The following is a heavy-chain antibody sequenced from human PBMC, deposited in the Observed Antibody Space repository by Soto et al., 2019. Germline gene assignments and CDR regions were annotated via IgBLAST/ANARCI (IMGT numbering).Heavy chain of an antibody. CDR2: IGTAGDT. CDR3: ARSRPYNPTYYGMDV. V-gene: IGHV3-13*01. J-gene: IGHJ6*02. Sequence: GGSLRLSCAASGPTFSSYDMHWVRQATGKGLEWVSAIGTAGDTYYPGSVKGRFTISRENAKNSLYLQMNSLRAGDTAVYYCARSRPYNPTYYGMDVWGQGTTVTDSS. CDR1: GPTFSSYD. D-gene: IGHD1-1*01.